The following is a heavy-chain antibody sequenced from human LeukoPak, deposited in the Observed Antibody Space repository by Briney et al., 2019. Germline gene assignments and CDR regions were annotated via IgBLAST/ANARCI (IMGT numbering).Heavy chain of an antibody. V-gene: IGHV3-11*01. CDR2: ISSSGSTI. D-gene: IGHD3-10*01. CDR1: GFTFSDYY. J-gene: IGHJ4*02. CDR3: AAIPTQNYYGSGSPSSDFDY. Sequence: GGSLRLSCAASGFTFSDYYMSWIRQAPGKGLEWVSYISSSGSTIYYADSVKGRFTISRDNSKNTLYLQMNSLRAEDTAVYYCAAIPTQNYYGSGSPSSDFDYWGQGTLVTVSS.